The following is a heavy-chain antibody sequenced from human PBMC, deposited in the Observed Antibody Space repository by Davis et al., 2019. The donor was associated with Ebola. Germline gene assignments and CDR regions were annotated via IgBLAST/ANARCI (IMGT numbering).Heavy chain of an antibody. D-gene: IGHD2-8*02. J-gene: IGHJ4*02. CDR1: GFPFDDYV. V-gene: IGHV3-9*01. CDR2: ITRNSDGV. CDR3: AKDVMGPTGH. Sequence: GGSLRLSCVASGFPFDDYVIHWIRQRPGRGLEWVSGITRNSDGVDYADSVKGRFTISRDNAKSSAHLQMTNLRPEDTAVYYCAKDVMGPTGHWGPGTLVTVSS.